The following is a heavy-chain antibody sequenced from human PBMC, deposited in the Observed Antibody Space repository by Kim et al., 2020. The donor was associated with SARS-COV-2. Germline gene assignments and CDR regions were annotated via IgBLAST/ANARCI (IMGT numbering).Heavy chain of an antibody. D-gene: IGHD6-19*01. J-gene: IGHJ4*02. CDR3: AKDGSRYSSGWSDFDY. CDR2: ISWNSGSI. CDR1: GFTFDDYA. Sequence: GGSLRLSCAASGFTFDDYAMHSVRQAPGKGLEWVSGISWNSGSIGYADSVKGRFTISRDNAKNSLYLQMNSLRAEDTALYYCAKDGSRYSSGWSDFDYWGQGTLGTVSS. V-gene: IGHV3-9*01.